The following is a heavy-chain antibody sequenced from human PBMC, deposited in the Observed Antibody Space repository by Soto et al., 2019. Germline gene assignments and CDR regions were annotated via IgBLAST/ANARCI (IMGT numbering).Heavy chain of an antibody. Sequence: GGSLILSCAASGFTFSSYIMHWVRPPPGKGLVWVSRITTDGSTTTYADSVKGRFTISRDNSRNTLFLQMNSLRAEDTAVYYCARDYYKYYDSSGYYRSPAYWGQGTLVTVSS. CDR3: ARDYYKYYDSSGYYRSPAY. CDR1: GFTFSSYI. J-gene: IGHJ4*02. V-gene: IGHV3-74*01. D-gene: IGHD3-22*01. CDR2: ITTDGSTT.